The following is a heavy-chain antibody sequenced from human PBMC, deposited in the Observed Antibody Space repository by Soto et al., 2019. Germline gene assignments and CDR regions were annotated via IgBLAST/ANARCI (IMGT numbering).Heavy chain of an antibody. CDR1: GGSISSGGYY. Sequence: SETLSLTCTVSGGSISSGGYYWSWIRQHPGKGLEWIGYIYYSGSTYYNPSLKSRVTISVDTSKNQFSLKLSSVTAADTAVYYCARDPGGYDSSGYDYWGQGTLVTVSS. V-gene: IGHV4-31*03. CDR3: ARDPGGYDSSGYDY. D-gene: IGHD3-22*01. J-gene: IGHJ4*02. CDR2: IYYSGST.